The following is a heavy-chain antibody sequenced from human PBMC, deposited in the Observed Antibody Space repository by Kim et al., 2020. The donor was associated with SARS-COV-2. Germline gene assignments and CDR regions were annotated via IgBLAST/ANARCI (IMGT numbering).Heavy chain of an antibody. D-gene: IGHD1-26*01. V-gene: IGHV3-49*04. CDR2: IRSKAHGGTT. CDR1: GFTFGDYA. J-gene: IGHJ4*02. CDR3: TRVGLSLVGATNY. Sequence: GGSLRLSCTASGFTFGDYAVSWVRQAPGKGLEWVRFIRSKAHGGTTEYAASVKGRFTISRDDSKSIAYLQMNSLKTEDTAVYYCTRVGLSLVGATNYWGQGTLVTVSS.